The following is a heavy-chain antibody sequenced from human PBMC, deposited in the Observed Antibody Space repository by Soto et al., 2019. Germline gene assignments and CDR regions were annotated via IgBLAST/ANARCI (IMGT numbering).Heavy chain of an antibody. CDR2: ISGGGIDT. CDR3: AKKTAAFGVPLFAS. V-gene: IGHV3-23*02. D-gene: IGHD3-3*01. J-gene: IGHJ4*02. Sequence: EVQLLESGGGLVQPGGSLILSCAVSGFTFQNYAMSWVRQVPGKGPEWVSGISGGGIDTYYVDSVKGRFIISRDNSRKTLNQKINPLGADDTAFYYCAKKTAAFGVPLFASGGQGPLVTVPS. CDR1: GFTFQNYA.